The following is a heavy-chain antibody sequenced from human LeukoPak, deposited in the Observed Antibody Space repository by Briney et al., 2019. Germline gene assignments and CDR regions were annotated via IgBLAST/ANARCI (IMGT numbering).Heavy chain of an antibody. CDR1: GGSISSYY. D-gene: IGHD4-17*01. CDR2: INHSGST. J-gene: IGHJ5*02. Sequence: PSETLSLTCTVSGGSISSYYWSWIRQPPGKGLEWIGEINHSGSTNYNPSLKSRVTISVDTSKNQFSLKLSSVTAADTAVYYCARVGTTVTASNWFDPRGQGTLVTVSS. CDR3: ARVGTTVTASNWFDP. V-gene: IGHV4-34*01.